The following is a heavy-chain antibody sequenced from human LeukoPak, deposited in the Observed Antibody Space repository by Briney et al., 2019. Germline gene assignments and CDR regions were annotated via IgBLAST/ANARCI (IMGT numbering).Heavy chain of an antibody. CDR1: GGTFSSYA. J-gene: IGHJ4*02. D-gene: IGHD3-3*01. Sequence: SVKVSCKASGGTFSSYAISWVRQAPGQGLEWMGGIIPIFGTANYAQKFQGRVTITADESTSTAYMELSSLRSEDTAVYYCARDLTVRFLEWLPTYWGQGTLVTVSS. CDR2: IIPIFGTA. V-gene: IGHV1-69*13. CDR3: ARDLTVRFLEWLPTY.